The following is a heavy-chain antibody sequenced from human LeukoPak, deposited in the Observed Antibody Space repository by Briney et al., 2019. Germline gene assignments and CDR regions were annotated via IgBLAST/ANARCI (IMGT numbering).Heavy chain of an antibody. CDR2: IWYDGSNE. V-gene: IGHV3-30*02. CDR1: GFTFSSYG. J-gene: IGHJ6*03. D-gene: IGHD2-8*01. CDR3: AKDPVYHRPRYYMDV. Sequence: GGSLRLSXAASGFTFSSYGMQWVRQAPGKGLEWVSLIWYDGSNEAYADSVKGRFTISRDNSKNTLYLQMNSLRAEDTAVYYCAKDPVYHRPRYYMDVWGKGTTVTVSS.